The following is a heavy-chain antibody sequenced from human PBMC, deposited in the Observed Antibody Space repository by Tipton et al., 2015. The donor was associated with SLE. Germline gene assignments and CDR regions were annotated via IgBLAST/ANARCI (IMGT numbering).Heavy chain of an antibody. V-gene: IGHV3-30-3*01. CDR3: ARGSGNFQYYNYYMDV. J-gene: IGHJ6*03. CDR2: ISYDVTNK. CDR1: GFTFSSYA. Sequence: SLRLSCAASGFTFSSYAMHWVRQAPGKGLEWVAVISYDVTNKNYADSVKGRFTISRDNSKNTLFLQMNSLRTEDTAVYYCARGSGNFQYYNYYMDVWGKGTTVTVSS. D-gene: IGHD1-26*01.